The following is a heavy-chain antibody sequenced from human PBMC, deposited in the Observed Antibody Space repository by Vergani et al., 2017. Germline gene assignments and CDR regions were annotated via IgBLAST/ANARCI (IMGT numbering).Heavy chain of an antibody. CDR1: GGSISSYY. V-gene: IGHV4-59*12. J-gene: IGHJ4*02. CDR3: AKDMSIAVAGTFFDY. D-gene: IGHD6-19*01. Sequence: QVQLQESGPGLVKPSETLSLTCTVSGGSISSYYWSWIRQPPGKGLEWIGYIYYSGSTNYNPSLKSRVTISVDTSKNQFSLKLSSVTAADTAVYYCAKDMSIAVAGTFFDYWGQGTLVTVSS. CDR2: IYYSGST.